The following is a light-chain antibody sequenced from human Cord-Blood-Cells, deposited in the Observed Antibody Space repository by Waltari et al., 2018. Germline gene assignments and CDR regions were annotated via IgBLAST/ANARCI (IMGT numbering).Light chain of an antibody. J-gene: IGKJ2*01. CDR2: AAS. CDR3: QQYYSYPYT. CDR1: QGISSY. V-gene: IGKV1-8*01. Sequence: AIRITQSPSPLSASPGDRVTTTCRASQGISSYLAWYQQKPGKAPKLLIYAASTLQSGVPSSFSGSGSGTDFTLTISCLQSEDFATYYCQQYYSYPYTFGQGTKLEIK.